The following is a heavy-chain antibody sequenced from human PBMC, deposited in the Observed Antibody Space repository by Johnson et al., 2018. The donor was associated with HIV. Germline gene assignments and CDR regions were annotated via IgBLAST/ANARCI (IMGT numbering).Heavy chain of an antibody. J-gene: IGHJ3*02. D-gene: IGHD6-19*01. CDR3: TTEGPRSSGWYSGAFDI. Sequence: VQLVESGGGLVKPGGSLRLSCAASGFTFSNAWMSWVRQAPGKGLEWVGRIKSKTDDGTTDYAAPVTDRFTISRDDSKNTLYLQMNSLKSEDTAVYYCTTEGPRSSGWYSGAFDIWGQGTMVTVSS. CDR2: IKSKTDDGTT. V-gene: IGHV3-15*01. CDR1: GFTFSNAW.